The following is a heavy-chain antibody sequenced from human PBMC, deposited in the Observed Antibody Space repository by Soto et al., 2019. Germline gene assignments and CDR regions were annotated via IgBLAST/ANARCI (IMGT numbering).Heavy chain of an antibody. Sequence: QVQLVESGGGVVQPGRSLRLSCAASGFTFSSYGMHWVRQAPGKGLEWVAVISYDGSNKYYADSVKGRFTISRDNSKNTLYLQMNSLRAEDTAVYYCAKRGYGRYNRFDPWGQGTLVTVSS. J-gene: IGHJ5*02. D-gene: IGHD5-18*01. CDR3: AKRGYGRYNRFDP. CDR2: ISYDGSNK. CDR1: GFTFSSYG. V-gene: IGHV3-30*18.